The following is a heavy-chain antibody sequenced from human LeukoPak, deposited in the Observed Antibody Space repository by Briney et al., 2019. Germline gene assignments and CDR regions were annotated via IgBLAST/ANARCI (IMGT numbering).Heavy chain of an antibody. Sequence: PGGSLRLSCAASGFTFSSYAMHWVRQAPGKGLEWVAVISYDGSNKYYADSVKGRFTISRDNSKNTLYLQMNSLRAEDTAVYYCAKDGSLTYYDILTGFPYYFDYWGQGTLVTVSS. V-gene: IGHV3-30-3*02. CDR1: GFTFSSYA. D-gene: IGHD3-9*01. CDR2: ISYDGSNK. J-gene: IGHJ4*02. CDR3: AKDGSLTYYDILTGFPYYFDY.